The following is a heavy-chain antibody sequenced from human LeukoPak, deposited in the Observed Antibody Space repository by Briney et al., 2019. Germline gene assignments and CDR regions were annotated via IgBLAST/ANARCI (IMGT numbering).Heavy chain of an antibody. D-gene: IGHD6-19*01. Sequence: SETLSLTCTVSGGSISSGGYYWSWIRQPPGKGLEWIGYIYHSGSTYYNPSLKSRVTISVDRSKNQFSLKLSSVTAADAAVYYCARGERYSSGWYYFDYWGQGTLVTVSS. CDR1: GGSISSGGYY. CDR3: ARGERYSSGWYYFDY. J-gene: IGHJ4*02. V-gene: IGHV4-30-2*01. CDR2: IYHSGST.